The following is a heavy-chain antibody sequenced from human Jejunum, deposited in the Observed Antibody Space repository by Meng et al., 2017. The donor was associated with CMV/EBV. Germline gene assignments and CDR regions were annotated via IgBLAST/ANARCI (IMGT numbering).Heavy chain of an antibody. Sequence: ASLRSDAYSWRWLRQSPGKGLEWIGSLYYSGTTHYNPSLKSRVTVSVDTSRNQFSLKLSSVTAADTAVYFCARGTPYCGGDCYYFDSWGQGILVTVSS. CDR2: LYYSGTT. CDR3: ARGTPYCGGDCYYFDS. V-gene: IGHV4-39*07. D-gene: IGHD2-21*02. CDR1: ASLRSDAYS. J-gene: IGHJ4*02.